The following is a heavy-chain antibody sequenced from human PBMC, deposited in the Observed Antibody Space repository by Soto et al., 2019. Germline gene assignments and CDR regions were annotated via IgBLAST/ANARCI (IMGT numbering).Heavy chain of an antibody. CDR1: GFTFSSYA. D-gene: IGHD1-26*01. CDR2: ISGSGGST. V-gene: IGHV3-23*01. Sequence: EVQLLESGGGLVQRGGSLRLSCAASGFTFSSYAMSWVRQAPGKGLEWVSAISGSGGSTYYADSVKGRFTISRDNSKNTLYLQMNSLRAEDTAVYYCAKRERATYYYYYYMDVWGKGTTVTVSS. CDR3: AKRERATYYYYYYMDV. J-gene: IGHJ6*03.